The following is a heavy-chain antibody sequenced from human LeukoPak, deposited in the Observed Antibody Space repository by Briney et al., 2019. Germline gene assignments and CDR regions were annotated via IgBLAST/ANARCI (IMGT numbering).Heavy chain of an antibody. Sequence: GGSLRLSCAASGFTFSSYAMGWVRQAPGKGLEWVSAISGSDGSTYYADSVKGRFTISRDNSKNTLYLQMNSLRAEDTAVYYCAKDKSYYDSSSFDYWGQGTLVTVSS. V-gene: IGHV3-23*01. J-gene: IGHJ4*02. CDR2: ISGSDGST. CDR1: GFTFSSYA. CDR3: AKDKSYYDSSSFDY. D-gene: IGHD3-22*01.